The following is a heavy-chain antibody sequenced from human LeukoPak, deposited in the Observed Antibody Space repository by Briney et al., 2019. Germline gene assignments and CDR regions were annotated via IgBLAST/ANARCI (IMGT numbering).Heavy chain of an antibody. CDR1: GYTFTGYY. Sequence: GASVKVSCKASGYTFTGYYMHWVRQAPGQGLEWMGWINPNSGGTNYAQKFQGRVTMTRDTSISTAYMELSRLRSDDTAVYYCARYVTMVRSNLYYYYMDVWGKGTTVTISS. CDR2: INPNSGGT. V-gene: IGHV1-2*02. D-gene: IGHD3-10*01. CDR3: ARYVTMVRSNLYYYYMDV. J-gene: IGHJ6*03.